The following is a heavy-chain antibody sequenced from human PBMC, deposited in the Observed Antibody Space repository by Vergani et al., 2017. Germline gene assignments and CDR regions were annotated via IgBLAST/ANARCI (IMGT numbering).Heavy chain of an antibody. D-gene: IGHD3-22*01. Sequence: DVDLVESGGGFVQPGGSRRLSCAASGFSFRTFSMFWVRQPPGKGLAWVSKISPDGRTTEYADSVRGRFTISRDNANSMLYLQMNSLRDDDTAVYYCARDKSFYYDSSGYYEYWGQGTLVTVSS. CDR2: ISPDGRTT. V-gene: IGHV3-74*03. CDR3: ARDKSFYYDSSGYYEY. CDR1: GFSFRTFS. J-gene: IGHJ4*02.